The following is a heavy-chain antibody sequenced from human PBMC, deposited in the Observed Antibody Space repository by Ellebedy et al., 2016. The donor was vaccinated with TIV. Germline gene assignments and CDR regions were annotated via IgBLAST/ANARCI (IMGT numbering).Heavy chain of an antibody. CDR3: ARGPGSSSWYLGNYYYYGMDV. CDR2: TRNKANSYTT. Sequence: GESLKISXAASGFTFSDHYMDWVRQAPGKGLEWVGRTRNKANSYTTEYAASVKGRFTISRDDSKNSLYLQMNSLKTEDTAVYYCARGPGSSSWYLGNYYYYGMDVWGQGTTVTVSS. D-gene: IGHD6-13*01. CDR1: GFTFSDHY. V-gene: IGHV3-72*01. J-gene: IGHJ6*02.